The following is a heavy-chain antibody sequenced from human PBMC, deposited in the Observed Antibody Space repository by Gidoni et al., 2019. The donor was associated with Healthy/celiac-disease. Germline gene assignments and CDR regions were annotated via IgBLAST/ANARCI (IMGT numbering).Heavy chain of an antibody. D-gene: IGHD2-15*01. CDR2: ISSSSSYI. Sequence: GSLRPSCAASGFTFSSYSMNWVRQAPGKGLEWVSSISSSSSYIYDADSVKGRFTISRDNAKNLLYLQMNSLRAEDTAVYYCARDRVDTTIRGGETYYYYYYGMDVWGQGTTVTVSS. CDR1: GFTFSSYS. CDR3: ARDRVDTTIRGGETYYYYYYGMDV. J-gene: IGHJ6*02. V-gene: IGHV3-21*01.